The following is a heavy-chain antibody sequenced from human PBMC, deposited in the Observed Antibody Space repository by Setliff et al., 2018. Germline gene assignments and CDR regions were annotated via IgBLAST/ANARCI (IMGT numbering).Heavy chain of an antibody. J-gene: IGHJ4*02. V-gene: IGHV4-61*02. CDR2: TYTSGST. D-gene: IGHD3-22*01. CDR1: GGSISSGSYY. Sequence: KPSETLSLTCTVSGGSISSGSYYWSWIRQPAGKGLEWIGRTYTSGSTNYNPSLKSRVTISIDTSKNQFSLKLSSVTAADTAVYYCARDFDSSGNFDYWGQGTLVTVSS. CDR3: ARDFDSSGNFDY.